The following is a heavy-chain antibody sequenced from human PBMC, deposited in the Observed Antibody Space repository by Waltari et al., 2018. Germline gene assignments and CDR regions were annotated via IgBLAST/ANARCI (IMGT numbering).Heavy chain of an antibody. CDR1: GGSFSGYY. Sequence: QVQLQQWGAGLLKPSETLSLTCAVYGGSFSGYYWSWIRQPPGKGLEWIGEINHSGSTNYNPSLKSRVTISVDTSKNQFSLKLSSVTAADTAVYYCARQRMGRAFDIWGQGTMVTVSS. J-gene: IGHJ3*02. V-gene: IGHV4-34*01. CDR3: ARQRMGRAFDI. D-gene: IGHD3-16*01. CDR2: INHSGST.